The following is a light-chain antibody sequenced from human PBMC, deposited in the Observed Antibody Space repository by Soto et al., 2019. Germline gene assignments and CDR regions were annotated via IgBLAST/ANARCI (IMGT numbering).Light chain of an antibody. CDR2: DTS. J-gene: IGKJ4*01. V-gene: IGKV3-11*01. Sequence: EIVLTQSPATLSLSPGERATLSCRASQSITKYLAWYQQKPGQAPRLLIYDTSNRATGIPARFSGSGSGTDVTLTISSLEPEDFAVYYCQQRSNWLTFGGGTTVEIK. CDR3: QQRSNWLT. CDR1: QSITKY.